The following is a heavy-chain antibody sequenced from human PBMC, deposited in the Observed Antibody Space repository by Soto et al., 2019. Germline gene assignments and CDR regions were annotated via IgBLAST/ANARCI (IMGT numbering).Heavy chain of an antibody. V-gene: IGHV3-53*01. CDR3: ARDLYDSSGYYSPQLDY. J-gene: IGHJ4*02. CDR2: IYSGGST. Sequence: PGGSLRLSCAVSGFTVSSNYMSWVRQAPGKGLEWVSVIYSGGSTYYADSVKGRFTISRDNSKNTLYLQMNSLRAEDTAVYYCARDLYDSSGYYSPQLDYWGQGTLVTVSS. D-gene: IGHD3-22*01. CDR1: GFTVSSNY.